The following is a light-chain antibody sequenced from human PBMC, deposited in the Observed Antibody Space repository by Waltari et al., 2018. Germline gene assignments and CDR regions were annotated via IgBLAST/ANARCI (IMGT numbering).Light chain of an antibody. CDR2: GAS. V-gene: IGKV3-20*01. CDR3: QQYGSSLTWT. J-gene: IGKJ1*01. Sequence: EIGLTQSPGTLSLSPGERATLACRASQSVSSSYLAWYQQKPGQAPRLPLYGASSRATGIPDRFSGSGSGTDFTLTISRLEPEDFAVYYCQQYGSSLTWTFGQGTKVEIK. CDR1: QSVSSSY.